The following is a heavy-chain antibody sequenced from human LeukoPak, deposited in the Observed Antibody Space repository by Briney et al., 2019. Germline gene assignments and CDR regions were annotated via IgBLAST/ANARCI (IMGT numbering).Heavy chain of an antibody. D-gene: IGHD6-6*01. CDR2: IWYDGSNR. CDR1: GFTFSSSG. Sequence: GRSLRLSCAASGFTFSSSGMHWLRQAPGKGLEWVAVIWYDGSNRYYADSAKGRFTITRDNSKNTLYLHMNSLRAEDTAVYYCARGLEYSSSSAFDYWGQGTLVTVSS. J-gene: IGHJ4*02. CDR3: ARGLEYSSSSAFDY. V-gene: IGHV3-33*01.